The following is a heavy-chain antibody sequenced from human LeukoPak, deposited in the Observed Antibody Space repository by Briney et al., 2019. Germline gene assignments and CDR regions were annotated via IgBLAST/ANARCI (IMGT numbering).Heavy chain of an antibody. J-gene: IGHJ4*02. Sequence: GASVKVSCKASGYTFTSYYMHWVRQAPRQGLEWMGIINPSGGSTSYAQKFQGRVTMTRDTSTSTVYMELSSLRSEDTAVYYCARGSPNWVGATSHFDYWGQGTLVTVSS. V-gene: IGHV1-46*01. CDR2: INPSGGST. CDR3: ARGSPNWVGATSHFDY. CDR1: GYTFTSYY. D-gene: IGHD1-26*01.